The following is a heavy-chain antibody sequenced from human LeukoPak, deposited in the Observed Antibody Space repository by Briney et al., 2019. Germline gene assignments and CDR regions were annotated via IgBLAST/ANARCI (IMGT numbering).Heavy chain of an antibody. CDR2: IDPSSGST. D-gene: IGHD4-17*01. J-gene: IGHJ5*02. Sequence: ASVKVSCKASGYTFTSFYMHWVRQAPGQGLEWMGIIDPSSGSTSCAQKFQGRVTMTRDTSTTTFYMELSSLRSEDTAVYFCARVKVYVDYLGEIDPWGQGTLVTVSS. V-gene: IGHV1-46*01. CDR3: ARVKVYVDYLGEIDP. CDR1: GYTFTSFY.